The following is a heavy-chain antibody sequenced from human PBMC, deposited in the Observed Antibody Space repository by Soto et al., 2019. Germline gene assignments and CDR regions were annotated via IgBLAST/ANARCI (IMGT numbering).Heavy chain of an antibody. Sequence: GGSLRLSCAASGFTFSNAWMSWVRQAPGKGLEWVGRIKSKTDGGTTDYAAPVKGRFTISRDDSKNTLYLQMNSLKTEDTAVYYCTTATITMVRGVITDYWGQGTLVTVS. CDR2: IKSKTDGGTT. CDR3: TTATITMVRGVITDY. V-gene: IGHV3-15*01. D-gene: IGHD3-10*01. CDR1: GFTFSNAW. J-gene: IGHJ4*02.